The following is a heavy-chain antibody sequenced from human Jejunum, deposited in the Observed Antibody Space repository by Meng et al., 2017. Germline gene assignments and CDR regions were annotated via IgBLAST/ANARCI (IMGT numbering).Heavy chain of an antibody. Sequence: VELVVSGGGGVQPRRSLGLSCAASGSSFSNSAMSWVRQAPGKGLEWVSVISGSDGRTYYADSVRGRFTISRDTSKNTLYLQMISLRAEDTAVYYCAKLTSLWGQGTLVTVSS. CDR3: AKLTSL. V-gene: IGHV3-23*04. D-gene: IGHD3-16*01. J-gene: IGHJ4*02. CDR2: ISGSDGRT. CDR1: GSSFSNSA.